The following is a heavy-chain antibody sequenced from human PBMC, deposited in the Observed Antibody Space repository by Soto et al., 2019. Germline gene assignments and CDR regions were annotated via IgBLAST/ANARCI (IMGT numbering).Heavy chain of an antibody. Sequence: ASVKVSCEASGYTFTSYYMHWVRQAPGQGLEWMGIINPSGGSTSYAQKFQGRVTMTRDTSTSTVYMELSSLRSEDTAVYYCAREDDIVVVPAANTHYFQHWGQGTLVTVSS. CDR1: GYTFTSYY. CDR3: AREDDIVVVPAANTHYFQH. V-gene: IGHV1-46*01. D-gene: IGHD2-2*01. CDR2: INPSGGST. J-gene: IGHJ1*01.